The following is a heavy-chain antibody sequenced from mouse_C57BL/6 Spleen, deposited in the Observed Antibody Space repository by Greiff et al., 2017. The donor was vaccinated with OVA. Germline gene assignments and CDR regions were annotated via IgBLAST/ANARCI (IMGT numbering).Heavy chain of an antibody. CDR2: IHPNSGST. D-gene: IGHD1-1*01. Sequence: VQLQQPGAELVKPGASVKLSCKASGYTFTSYWMHWVKQRPGQGLEWIGMIHPNSGSTNYNEKFKSKATLTVDKSSSTAYMQLSSLTSEDSAVYDCARSTYGSSLFDYWGQGTTLTVSS. CDR1: GYTFTSYW. CDR3: ARSTYGSSLFDY. J-gene: IGHJ2*01. V-gene: IGHV1-64*01.